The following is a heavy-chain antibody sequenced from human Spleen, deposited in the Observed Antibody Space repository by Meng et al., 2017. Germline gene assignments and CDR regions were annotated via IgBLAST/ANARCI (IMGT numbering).Heavy chain of an antibody. CDR1: GYTFSDHF. CDR3: ARDRGLPTEDY. Sequence: ASVKVSCKASGYTFSDHFMYWVRQAPGQGLEWMGRINPNTGDTKSAQKFQGRVTMTRDTSISTAYMELSRLRSDDTAIYYCARDRGLPTEDYWGQGTLVTVSS. CDR2: INPNTGDT. V-gene: IGHV1-2*06. D-gene: IGHD3-10*01. J-gene: IGHJ4*02.